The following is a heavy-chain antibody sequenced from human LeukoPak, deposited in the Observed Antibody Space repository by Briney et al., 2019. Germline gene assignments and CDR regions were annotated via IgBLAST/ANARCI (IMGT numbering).Heavy chain of an antibody. CDR1: GGSISSYY. J-gene: IGHJ4*02. V-gene: IGHV4-59*08. CDR3: ARHEYANYYFDY. D-gene: IGHD2-2*01. Sequence: SETLSLTCTVSGGSISSYYWSWIRQPPGKGLEWIGYIYYSGSTNYNASLKSRVTISVGTSKNQFSLKLSSVTAADTAVYYCARHEYANYYFDYWGQGTQVTVSS. CDR2: IYYSGST.